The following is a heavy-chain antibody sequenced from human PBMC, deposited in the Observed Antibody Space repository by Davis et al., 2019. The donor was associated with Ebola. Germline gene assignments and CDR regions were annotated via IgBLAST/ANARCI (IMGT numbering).Heavy chain of an antibody. D-gene: IGHD5-18*01. Sequence: MPSETLSLTCAVYGGSFSGYYWSWIRQPPGKGLEWIGEINHSGSTNYNPSLKSRVTISVDTSKNQFSLKLSSVTAADTAVYYCARGRQPWLRGMDVWGKGTTVTVSS. V-gene: IGHV4-34*01. CDR1: GGSFSGYY. CDR3: ARGRQPWLRGMDV. J-gene: IGHJ6*04. CDR2: INHSGST.